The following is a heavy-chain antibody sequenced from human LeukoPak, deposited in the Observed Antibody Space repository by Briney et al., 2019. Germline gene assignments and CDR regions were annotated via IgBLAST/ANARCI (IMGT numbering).Heavy chain of an antibody. CDR3: ARSTSGSYYWFDP. CDR2: INPNSGGT. CDR1: GYTFTGYY. Sequence: GASVKVSCKASGYTFTGYYMHWVRQAPGQGLEWMGWINPNSGGTNYAQKFQGRVTMTRDTSISTAYMELSRLRSDDTAVYCCARSTSGSYYWFDPWGQGTLVTVSS. D-gene: IGHD1-26*01. V-gene: IGHV1-2*02. J-gene: IGHJ5*02.